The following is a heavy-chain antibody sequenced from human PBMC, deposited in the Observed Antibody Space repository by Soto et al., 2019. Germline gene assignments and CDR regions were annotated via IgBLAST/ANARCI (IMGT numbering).Heavy chain of an antibody. V-gene: IGHV1-3*01. Sequence: ASVKVSCKASGYTFTSYAMHWVRQAPGQRLEWMGWINAGNGNTKYSQKFQGRVTITRDTSASTAYMELSSLRSENTAVYYCARDSRYGSGSYYYNDAVDIWGQGTMVTFSS. CDR3: ARDSRYGSGSYYYNDAVDI. CDR1: GYTFTSYA. J-gene: IGHJ3*02. D-gene: IGHD3-10*01. CDR2: INAGNGNT.